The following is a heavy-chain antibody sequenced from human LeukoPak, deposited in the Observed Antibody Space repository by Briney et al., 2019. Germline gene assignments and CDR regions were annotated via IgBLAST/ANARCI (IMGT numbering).Heavy chain of an antibody. CDR2: ISWNSGSI. CDR1: GFTFDDYA. D-gene: IGHD5-12*01. Sequence: PGRSLRLSCAASGFTFDDYAMHWVRQAPGKGLEWVSGISWNSGSIGYADSVKGRFTISRDNAKNSLYLQMNSLRAEDTALYYCAKDLSGYDGRGYFDYWGQGTLVTVSS. CDR3: AKDLSGYDGRGYFDY. J-gene: IGHJ4*02. V-gene: IGHV3-9*01.